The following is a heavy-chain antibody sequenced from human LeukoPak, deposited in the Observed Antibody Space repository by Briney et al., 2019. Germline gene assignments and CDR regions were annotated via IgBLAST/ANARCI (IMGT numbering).Heavy chain of an antibody. Sequence: SETLSLTCTVSGGSISSSSYYWGWIRQPPGKGLECIGSIYYSGSTYYNPSLKSRVTMSVDTSKNQFSLKLSFVTAADTAVYYCARDRGTWNDDGFDYWGQGTLVTVSS. D-gene: IGHD1-1*01. CDR1: GGSISSSSYY. CDR2: IYYSGST. CDR3: ARDRGTWNDDGFDY. V-gene: IGHV4-39*07. J-gene: IGHJ4*02.